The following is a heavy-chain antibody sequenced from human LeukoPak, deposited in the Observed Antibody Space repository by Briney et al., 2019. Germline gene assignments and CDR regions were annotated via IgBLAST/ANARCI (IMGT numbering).Heavy chain of an antibody. V-gene: IGHV5-51*01. D-gene: IGHD4-23*01. CDR1: GYSFTSYW. CDR3: ARQPPTYGGWFDP. CDR2: IYPGDSDT. J-gene: IGHJ5*02. Sequence: GESLKISCKGSGYSFTSYWIGWVRQLPGKGLEWMGIIYPGDSDTRYSPSFQGQVTISADKSISTAYLQWSSLKASDTAMYYCARQPPTYGGWFDPWGQGTLVTVSS.